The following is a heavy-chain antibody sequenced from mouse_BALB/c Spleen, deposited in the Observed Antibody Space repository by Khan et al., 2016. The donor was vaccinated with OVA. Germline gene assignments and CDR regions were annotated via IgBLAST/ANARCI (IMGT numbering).Heavy chain of an antibody. CDR2: IYWDDDK. V-gene: IGHV8-12*01. CDR3: ARRTYYDGSVYFDF. Sequence: QVQLKESGPGILQPSQTLSLTCSFSGFSLSTSGMGVSWIRQPSGKGLEWLAHIYWDDDKRYNPSLKSRLTISKDTSRNQVFLKITSVDTADTATYYCARRTYYDGSVYFDFWGQGTTLTVSS. D-gene: IGHD1-1*01. J-gene: IGHJ2*01. CDR1: GFSLSTSGMG.